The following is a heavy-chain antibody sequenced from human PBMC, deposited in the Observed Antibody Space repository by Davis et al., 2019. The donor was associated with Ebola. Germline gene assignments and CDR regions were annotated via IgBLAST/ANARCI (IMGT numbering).Heavy chain of an antibody. CDR3: GREGMAATIDY. Sequence: HTAGSLSLSCAVSGFTSSNFWMHWVRHAPGKGLAWVSRINNDGRSTGYADSVKGRFTLSRDNSKNTLYLQMNSLRAEDTAVYYGGREGMAATIDYWGQGTLVTVSS. D-gene: IGHD6-25*01. V-gene: IGHV3-74*01. J-gene: IGHJ4*01. CDR1: GFTSSNFW. CDR2: INNDGRST.